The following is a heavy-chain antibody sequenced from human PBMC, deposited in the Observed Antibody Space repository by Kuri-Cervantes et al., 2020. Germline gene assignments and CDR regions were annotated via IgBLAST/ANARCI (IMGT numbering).Heavy chain of an antibody. V-gene: IGHV4-34*01. CDR3: ARRPTGSSADF. D-gene: IGHD6-6*01. Sequence: SETLSLTCAVYGGSFSGYYWSWIRQPPGKGLEWIGEINHSGSTNYNPSLKSRVTISVDTSKNQFSLKLRSVTAADTAVYYCARRPTGSSADFWGQGTLVTVSS. CDR2: INHSGST. J-gene: IGHJ4*02. CDR1: GGSFSGYY.